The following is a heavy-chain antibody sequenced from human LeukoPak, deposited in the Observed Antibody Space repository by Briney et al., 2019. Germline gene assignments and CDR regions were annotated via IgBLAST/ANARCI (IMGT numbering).Heavy chain of an antibody. Sequence: AGGSLRLSRAASGFTFSSYGMNWVRQAPGKGLEWVSYISSSGSTIYYADSVKGRFTISRDNAKNSLYLQMNSLRAEDTAVYYCAREGQWLLRVGAFDIWGQGTMVTVSS. D-gene: IGHD3-22*01. J-gene: IGHJ3*02. CDR3: AREGQWLLRVGAFDI. CDR2: ISSSGSTI. CDR1: GFTFSSYG. V-gene: IGHV3-48*03.